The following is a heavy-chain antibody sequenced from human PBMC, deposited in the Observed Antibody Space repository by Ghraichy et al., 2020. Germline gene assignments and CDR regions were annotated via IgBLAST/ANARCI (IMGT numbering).Heavy chain of an antibody. CDR2: IYYSGST. J-gene: IGHJ2*01. D-gene: IGHD2-2*02. CDR1: GGSISSYY. CDR3: ARESAHLLIPGWYFDL. V-gene: IGHV4-59*01. Sequence: SETLSLTCTVSGGSISSYYWSWIRQPPGKGLEWIGYIYYSGSTNYNPSLKSRVTISVDTSKNQFSLKLSSVTAADTAVYYCARESAHLLIPGWYFDLWGRGTLVTVSS.